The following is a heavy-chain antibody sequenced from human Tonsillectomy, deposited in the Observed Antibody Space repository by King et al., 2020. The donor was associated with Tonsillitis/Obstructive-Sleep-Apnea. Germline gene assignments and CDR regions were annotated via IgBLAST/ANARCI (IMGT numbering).Heavy chain of an antibody. Sequence: VQLVESGGGLVKPGGSLRLSFAASGFTFSSYSMNWVRQAPGKGLEWVASISRRNSYIFYADSVKARFTISRDEAKNSLYLQMNSLRAEDTAVYYCARLPLSSSPYFDNWGQGTLVTVSS. V-gene: IGHV3-21*01. D-gene: IGHD6-13*01. CDR1: GFTFSSYS. CDR3: ARLPLSSSPYFDN. CDR2: ISRRNSYI. J-gene: IGHJ4*02.